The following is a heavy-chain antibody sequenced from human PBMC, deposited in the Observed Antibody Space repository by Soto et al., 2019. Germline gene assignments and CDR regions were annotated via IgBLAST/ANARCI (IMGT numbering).Heavy chain of an antibody. CDR2: IYYSGST. CDR1: GGSISSYY. CDR3: ARHFAGQLSFDY. Sequence: SETLSLTCTVSGGSISSYYWSWIRQPPGKVLEWIGYIYYSGSTNYNPSLKSRVTISVDTSKNQFSLKLSSVTAADTAVYYCARHFAGQLSFDYWGQGTLVTAPQ. V-gene: IGHV4-59*08. D-gene: IGHD5-18*01. J-gene: IGHJ4*02.